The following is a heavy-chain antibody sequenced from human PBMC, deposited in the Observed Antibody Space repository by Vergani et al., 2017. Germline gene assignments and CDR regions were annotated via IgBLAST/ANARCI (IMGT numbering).Heavy chain of an antibody. CDR3: ARDGFIAAAGDYYYYGMDV. CDR1: VFTSSSYW. CDR2: IKQDGSEK. V-gene: IGHV3-7*01. Sequence: EVQLVESGGGLVQPGGSLRLSCAASVFTSSSYWMSWVCQAPRKGLEWVSNIKQDGSEKYYVDSVKGRFTISRDNAKNSLYLQMNSLRAEDTAVYYCARDGFIAAAGDYYYYGMDVWGQGTTVTVSS. J-gene: IGHJ6*02. D-gene: IGHD6-13*01.